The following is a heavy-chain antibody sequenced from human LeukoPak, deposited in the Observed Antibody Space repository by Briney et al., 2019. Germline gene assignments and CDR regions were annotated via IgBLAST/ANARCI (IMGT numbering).Heavy chain of an antibody. CDR2: ISGSGGST. CDR3: ARDPEINYYDSTTSGLFDI. D-gene: IGHD3-22*01. J-gene: IGHJ3*02. Sequence: GGSLRLSCAASGFTFGSYAMSWVRQAPGKGLEWVSAISGSGGSTYYADSVKGRFTISRDNSKNTLYLQMNSLRAEDTAVYYCARDPEINYYDSTTSGLFDIWGQGTMVTVSS. V-gene: IGHV3-23*01. CDR1: GFTFGSYA.